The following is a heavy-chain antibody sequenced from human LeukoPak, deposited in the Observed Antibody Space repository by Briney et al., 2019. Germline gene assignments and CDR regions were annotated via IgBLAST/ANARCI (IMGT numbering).Heavy chain of an antibody. CDR1: GGTFSSYA. V-gene: IGHV1-69*13. CDR2: IIPIFGTA. D-gene: IGHD6-6*01. Sequence: SVKVSCKASGGTFSSYAISWVRQAPGQGLEWMGGIIPIFGTANYAQKFQGRVTITADESTSTAYMGLSSLRSEDTAVYYCARSIIAARINWFDPWGQGTLVTVSS. CDR3: ARSIIAARINWFDP. J-gene: IGHJ5*02.